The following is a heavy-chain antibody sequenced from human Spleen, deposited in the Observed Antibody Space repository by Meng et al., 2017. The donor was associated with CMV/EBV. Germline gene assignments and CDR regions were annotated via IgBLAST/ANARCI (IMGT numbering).Heavy chain of an antibody. D-gene: IGHD6-19*01. CDR3: AKDRGGWPFLFEY. J-gene: IGHJ4*02. V-gene: IGHV3-23*01. CDR2: IDGGGRTT. Sequence: GESLKISCAVSGFTFRSYGMSWVRQAPGEGLEWVSSIDGGGRTTYYADSVKGRFTISRDNSKNTLYLQMNSLRAEDTAVYYCAKDRGGWPFLFEYWGQGTLVTVSS. CDR1: GFTFRSYG.